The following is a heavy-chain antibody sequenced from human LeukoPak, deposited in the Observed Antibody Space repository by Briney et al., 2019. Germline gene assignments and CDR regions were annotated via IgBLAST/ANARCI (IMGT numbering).Heavy chain of an antibody. CDR1: GFTFSSYA. V-gene: IGHV3-30*04. CDR2: ISYDGSNK. Sequence: GGSLRLSCAASGFTFSSYAMHWVRQAPGKGLEWVAVISYDGSNKYYADSLKGRFTISRDNSKNTLYLQMNSLRAEDTAVYYCAKDGGGSSWFHYYYMDVWGKGTTVTISS. CDR3: AKDGGGSSWFHYYYMDV. D-gene: IGHD6-13*01. J-gene: IGHJ6*03.